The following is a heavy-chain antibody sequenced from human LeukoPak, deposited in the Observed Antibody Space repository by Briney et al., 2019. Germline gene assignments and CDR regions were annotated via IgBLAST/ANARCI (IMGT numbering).Heavy chain of an antibody. CDR3: ARGYYVAFDY. CDR1: AASITSEH. Sequence: SQTLSLTCAVSAASITSEHWNCIRQLARKGLEWIGNVDYNGATKYNPSLQSRVTISLDTSNNQFSLTLTSVTAADTALYFCARGYYVAFDYWGQGRLVTVSS. CDR2: VDYNGAT. D-gene: IGHD3-16*01. J-gene: IGHJ4*02. V-gene: IGHV4-59*01.